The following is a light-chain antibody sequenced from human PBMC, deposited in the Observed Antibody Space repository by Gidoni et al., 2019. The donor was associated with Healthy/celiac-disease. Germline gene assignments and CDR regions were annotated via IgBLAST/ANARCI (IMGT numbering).Light chain of an antibody. CDR2: GAS. CDR3: QQYGSSPRT. V-gene: IGKV3-20*01. J-gene: IGKJ1*01. Sequence: IVLTQSPGTLPLAPGERATLSCRASHSVSSSYLAWYQQEPGKAPRRLIYGASSRATGIPDRFSGSGSGTDFTLTISRLEPEDVAVYYCQQYGSSPRTFGQGTKVEIK. CDR1: HSVSSSY.